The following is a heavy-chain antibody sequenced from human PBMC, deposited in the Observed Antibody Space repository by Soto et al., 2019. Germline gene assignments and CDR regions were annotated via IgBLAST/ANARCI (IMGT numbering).Heavy chain of an antibody. J-gene: IGHJ6*02. Sequence: QVQLVESGGGVVQPGRSLRLSCAASGFTFSDYVMHWVRQAPGKGLECVAFISYDGTNKYYVDSVRGRFTISRDNSKNTLSLQMNSLRPEDTAVYFCAKDFGPVHYYESRDHCGVDVWGQGTTVTVSS. D-gene: IGHD3-22*01. CDR3: AKDFGPVHYYESRDHCGVDV. CDR1: GFTFSDYV. CDR2: ISYDGTNK. V-gene: IGHV3-30*18.